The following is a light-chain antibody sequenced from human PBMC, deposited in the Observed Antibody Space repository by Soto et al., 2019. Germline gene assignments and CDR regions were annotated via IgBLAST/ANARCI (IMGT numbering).Light chain of an antibody. CDR3: QSYDSNLSVV. J-gene: IGLJ2*01. V-gene: IGLV1-40*01. Sequence: QPVLTQPPSVSGAPGQRVTISCTGSSSNIGAGYDVHWYQQFPGTAPKLLIYGNSNRPSGVPDRFSGSKSGTSASLAITGLQAEDEADYYCQSYDSNLSVVFGGGTKLTVL. CDR1: SSNIGAGYD. CDR2: GNS.